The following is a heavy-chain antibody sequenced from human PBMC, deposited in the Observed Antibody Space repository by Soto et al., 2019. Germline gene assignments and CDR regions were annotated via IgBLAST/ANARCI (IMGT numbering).Heavy chain of an antibody. J-gene: IGHJ4*02. Sequence: GGSLRLSCAAAGFTFSSYVMSWVRQAPGKGLEWVSAISGSGGSTYHADSVKGRFIISRDNSKNTLFLQLNSLRAEDTAVYFCAKGGIRYPFDYWGQGTLVTVSS. V-gene: IGHV3-23*01. D-gene: IGHD3-9*01. CDR1: GFTFSSYV. CDR2: ISGSGGST. CDR3: AKGGIRYPFDY.